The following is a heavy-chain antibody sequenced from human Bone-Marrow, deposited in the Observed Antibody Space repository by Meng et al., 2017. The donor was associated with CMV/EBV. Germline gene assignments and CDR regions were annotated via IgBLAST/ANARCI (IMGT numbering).Heavy chain of an antibody. CDR2: IIPILGIA. CDR3: ARGDYREGYNLGAFDI. Sequence: SVKVSCKASGGTFSSYAIRWVRQAPGQGREWMGGIIPILGIANYAQKFQGRVTITADKSTSTAYMALSSPRSEDTAVYYCARGDYREGYNLGAFDIWGQGTMVTVSS. CDR1: GGTFSSYA. V-gene: IGHV1-69*10. J-gene: IGHJ3*02. D-gene: IGHD5-24*01.